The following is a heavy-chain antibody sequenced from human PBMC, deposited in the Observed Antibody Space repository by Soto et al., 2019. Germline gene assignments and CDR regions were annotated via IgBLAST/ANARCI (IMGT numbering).Heavy chain of an antibody. D-gene: IGHD2-2*01. CDR1: GFTFSSYA. CDR2: INGSGGST. J-gene: IGHJ6*03. Sequence: GGSLRLSCAAPGFTFSSYAMSWVRQAPGKGLEWVSAINGSGGSTYYADSVKGRFTISRDNSKNTLYLQMNSLRAEDTAVYYCAKLKGYCSSTSCHYYYYYYMDVWGKGTTVTVSS. V-gene: IGHV3-23*01. CDR3: AKLKGYCSSTSCHYYYYYYMDV.